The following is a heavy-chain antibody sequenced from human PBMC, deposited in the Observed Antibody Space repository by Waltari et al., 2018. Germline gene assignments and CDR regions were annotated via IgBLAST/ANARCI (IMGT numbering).Heavy chain of an antibody. Sequence: QMQLQESGPGLVKPSQTLSLTCTVSGSSISSDSYYWNWIRHYPGKGLEWIGYIYESGTTYYNPSLKSQVSISVDTSKNQLSLNLSSVTAADTAVYYCARGLNYYDRSGFYGCDYYDYWGQGTLVTVSS. CDR1: GSSISSDSYY. CDR2: IYESGTT. J-gene: IGHJ4*02. V-gene: IGHV4-31*01. D-gene: IGHD3-22*01. CDR3: ARGLNYYDRSGFYGCDYYDY.